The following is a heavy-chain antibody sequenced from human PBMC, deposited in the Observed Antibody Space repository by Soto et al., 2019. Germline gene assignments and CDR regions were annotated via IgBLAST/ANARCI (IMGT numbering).Heavy chain of an antibody. CDR1: GYIFTTYI. CDR3: ARIAAESDFAMDV. CDR2: IRAYNGDT. D-gene: IGHD6-25*01. Sequence: QVQLVQSGAEVKKPGASLKVSCKASGYIFTTYIITWVRRAPGQGLEWMGWIRAYNGDTTYPQKVKGRVTMTMETSTSTAYMELRSLRSDDTAVYYCARIAAESDFAMDVWGQGTTVTVSS. J-gene: IGHJ6*02. V-gene: IGHV1-18*01.